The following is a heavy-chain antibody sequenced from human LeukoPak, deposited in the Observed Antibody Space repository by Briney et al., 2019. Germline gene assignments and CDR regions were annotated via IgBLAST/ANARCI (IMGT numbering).Heavy chain of an antibody. CDR3: ARVRRIAVAGVYNWFDP. CDR1: GYTFTGYY. CDR2: INPNSGGT. V-gene: IGHV1-2*02. Sequence: GASVKVSCKASGYTFTGYYMHWVRQAPGRGLEWMGWINPNSGGTNYAQKFQGRVTMTRDTSISTAYMELSRLRSDDTAVYYCARVRRIAVAGVYNWFDPWGQGTLVTVSS. D-gene: IGHD6-19*01. J-gene: IGHJ5*02.